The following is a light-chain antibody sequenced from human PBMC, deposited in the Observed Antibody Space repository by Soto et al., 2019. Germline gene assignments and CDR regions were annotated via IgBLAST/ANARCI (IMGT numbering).Light chain of an antibody. CDR2: AVS. V-gene: IGLV2-14*01. J-gene: IGLJ2*01. Sequence: QSALTQAASVSGSPGQSITISCTGTSRDIDGYGDVSWYQQRPGKAPKLMIYAVSNQPSGISSRFSGSRSGNTASLTISGLQAEDEAVYYFNSYTSSDTVLFGGGTKLTVL. CDR3: NSYTSSDTVL. CDR1: SRDIDGYGD.